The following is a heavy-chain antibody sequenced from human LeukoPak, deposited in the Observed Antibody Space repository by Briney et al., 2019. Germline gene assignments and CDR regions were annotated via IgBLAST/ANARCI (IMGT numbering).Heavy chain of an antibody. Sequence: GGSLRLSCAASGFTFSNYWMNWVRQAPGKGLVWVSRIASDGSSTTYADSVKGRFSISRDNAKNTLYLQMNSLRVEDTAVYYCARGRPHGNDYWGQGTLVTVSS. CDR3: ARGRPHGNDY. V-gene: IGHV3-74*01. CDR2: IASDGSST. CDR1: GFTFSNYW. D-gene: IGHD4-23*01. J-gene: IGHJ4*02.